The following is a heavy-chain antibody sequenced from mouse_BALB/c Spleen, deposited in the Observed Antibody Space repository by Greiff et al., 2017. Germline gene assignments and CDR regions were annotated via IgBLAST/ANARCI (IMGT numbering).Heavy chain of an antibody. CDR1: GFTFSSYA. J-gene: IGHJ1*01. V-gene: IGHV5-6-5*01. CDR2: ISSGGST. CDR3: ARREVRGYFDV. Sequence: EVHLVESGGGLVKPGGSLKLSCAASGFTFSSYAMSWVRQTPEKRLEWVASISSGGSTYYPDSVKGRFTISRDNARNILYLQMSSLRSEDTAMYYCARREVRGYFDVWGAGTTVTVSS. D-gene: IGHD2-14*01.